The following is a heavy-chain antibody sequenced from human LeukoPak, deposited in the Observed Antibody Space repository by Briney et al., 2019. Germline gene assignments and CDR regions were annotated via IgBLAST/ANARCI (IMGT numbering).Heavy chain of an antibody. CDR2: IYPGDSDT. CDR3: ARQGAGPTSGPLSWFDP. Sequence: GESLKISCKASGYSFTSSWIGWVRQMPGKGLEWMGIIYPGDSDTRYSPSFQGQVTISADKSISTAYLQWSSLKASDTAMYYCARQGAGPTSGPLSWFDPWGQGTLVTVSS. V-gene: IGHV5-51*01. D-gene: IGHD1-1*01. J-gene: IGHJ5*02. CDR1: GYSFTSSW.